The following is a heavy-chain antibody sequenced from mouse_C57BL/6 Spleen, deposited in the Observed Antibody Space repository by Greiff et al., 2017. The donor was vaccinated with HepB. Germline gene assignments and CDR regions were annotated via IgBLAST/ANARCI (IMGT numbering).Heavy chain of an antibody. J-gene: IGHJ1*03. CDR3: ARGSNSWYFDV. V-gene: IGHV3-6*01. D-gene: IGHD2-5*01. Sequence: DVKLQESGPGLVKPSQSLSLTCSVTGYSITSGYYWNWIRQFPGNKLEWMGYISYDGSNNYNPSLNNRISITRDTSKNQFFLKLNSVTTEDTATYYCARGSNSWYFDVWGTGTTVTVSS. CDR2: ISYDGSN. CDR1: GYSITSGYY.